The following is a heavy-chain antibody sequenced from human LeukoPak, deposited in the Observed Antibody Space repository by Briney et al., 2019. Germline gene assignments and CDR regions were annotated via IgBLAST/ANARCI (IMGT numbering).Heavy chain of an antibody. D-gene: IGHD2-15*01. V-gene: IGHV1-2*02. CDR1: GYTFNTNG. CDR2: TNPNSGGT. J-gene: IGHJ4*02. Sequence: GASVKVSCKASGYTFNTNGLNWVRQAPGQGLEWMGWTNPNSGGTNYAQKFQGRVTMTRDTSISTAYMELSRLRSDDTAVYYCARICSGGSCYDYWGQGTLVTVSS. CDR3: ARICSGGSCYDY.